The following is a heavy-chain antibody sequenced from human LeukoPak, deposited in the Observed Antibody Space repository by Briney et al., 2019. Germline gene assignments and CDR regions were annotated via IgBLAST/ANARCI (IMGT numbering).Heavy chain of an antibody. D-gene: IGHD3-22*01. V-gene: IGHV3-9*01. CDR3: AKGPYYYDSSGYYGYFDY. CDR2: ISWNSGSI. CDR1: GFTFDDYA. Sequence: PGGSLRLSCAASGFTFDDYAMHWVRQAPGKGLEWVSGISWNSGSIGYADSVKGRFTISRDNAKNSQYLQMNSLRAEDTALYYCAKGPYYYDSSGYYGYFDYWGQGTLVTVSS. J-gene: IGHJ4*02.